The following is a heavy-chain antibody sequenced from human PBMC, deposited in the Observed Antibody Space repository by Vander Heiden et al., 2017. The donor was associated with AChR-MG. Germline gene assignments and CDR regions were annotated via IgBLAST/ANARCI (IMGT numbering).Heavy chain of an antibody. CDR2: IWYDGSNK. D-gene: IGHD5-18*01. Sequence: QVQLVESGGGVVQPGRSLRLSFAASGFPFSSYGRQWVRQAPGRGLEWVAVIWYDGSNKYYADSVKGRFTISRDNSKNTLYLQMNSLRAEDTAVYYCARSYVDTAMESWRFDYWGQGTLVTVSS. V-gene: IGHV3-33*01. CDR1: GFPFSSYG. J-gene: IGHJ4*02. CDR3: ARSYVDTAMESWRFDY.